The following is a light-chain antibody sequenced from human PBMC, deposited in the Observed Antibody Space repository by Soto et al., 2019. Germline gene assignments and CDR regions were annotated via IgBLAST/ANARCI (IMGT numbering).Light chain of an antibody. CDR3: CSYAGSRVV. V-gene: IGLV2-11*01. CDR1: SSDVGGYNS. Sequence: QSVLTQPRSVSGSPGQSVTISCTGTSSDVGGYNSVSWYQHHPGKAPKLMIYDVTKRPSGVPDRFSGSKSGNTASLTISGLQAEDEADYYCCSYAGSRVVFGGGTKLTVL. CDR2: DVT. J-gene: IGLJ2*01.